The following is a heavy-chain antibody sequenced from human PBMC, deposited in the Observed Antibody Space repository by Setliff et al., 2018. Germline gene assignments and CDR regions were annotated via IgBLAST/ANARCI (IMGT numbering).Heavy chain of an antibody. D-gene: IGHD1-26*01. CDR1: GYSIGRDYY. J-gene: IGHJ3*02. CDR3: ARKGISALSGAFDM. Sequence: SETLSLTCAVSGYSIGRDYYWGWIRQPPGKGLEWIGSIYHSGRTYDNPSLKSRVTVSIDTSKNQFSLKINSVTAADTAVYYCARKGISALSGAFDMWGQGTMVTVSS. CDR2: IYHSGRT. V-gene: IGHV4-38-2*01.